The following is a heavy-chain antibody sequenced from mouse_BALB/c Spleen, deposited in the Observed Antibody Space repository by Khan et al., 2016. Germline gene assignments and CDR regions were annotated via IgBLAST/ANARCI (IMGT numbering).Heavy chain of an antibody. V-gene: IGHV1-87*01. CDR2: IYPGDGDT. CDR3: ARGDRYTWFAY. J-gene: IGHJ3*01. CDR1: GYTFTSYW. D-gene: IGHD2-14*01. Sequence: QVQLKQSGAELARPGASVKLSCKASGYTFTSYWMQWVKQRPGQGLEWIGAIYPGDGDTRYTQKFKGKATLTADKSSSTAYMQLSSVASEDSSVYYCARGDRYTWFAYWCHGTLVTVSA.